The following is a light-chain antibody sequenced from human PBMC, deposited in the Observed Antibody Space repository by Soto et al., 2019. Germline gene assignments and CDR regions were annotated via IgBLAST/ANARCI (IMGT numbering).Light chain of an antibody. CDR2: GAS. V-gene: IGKV3-15*01. Sequence: EIVMTQSPATLSVSPGERVTLSCRASQSVSSSLAWYQQKPGQAPRLLIYGASTRATGIPARFSGSGSGTEFTLTISGLQSEDFAVYYCQQYNTWWTFGQGTKVEIK. CDR1: QSVSSS. CDR3: QQYNTWWT. J-gene: IGKJ1*01.